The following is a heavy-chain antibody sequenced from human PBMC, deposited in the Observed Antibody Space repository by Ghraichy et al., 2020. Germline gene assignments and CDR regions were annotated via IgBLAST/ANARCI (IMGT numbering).Heavy chain of an antibody. Sequence: GEALNISCVGSGFTFSRYYMNWVRQSPGRGLEWGSYITSSSRTISYADSVKGRFTISRDNAQNSLYLQMNSLRDEDTAVYYCARGSRVVRFYYYDGMDVWGPGTTVTVSS. CDR1: GFTFSRYY. CDR3: ARGSRVVRFYYYDGMDV. CDR2: ITSSSRTI. D-gene: IGHD4-23*01. J-gene: IGHJ6*02. V-gene: IGHV3-48*02.